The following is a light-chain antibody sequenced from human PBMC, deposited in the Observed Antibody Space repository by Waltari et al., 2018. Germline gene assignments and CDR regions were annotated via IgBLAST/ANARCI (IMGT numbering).Light chain of an antibody. CDR3: QQYGSSVLYT. CDR1: QRLTKNY. CDR2: GAS. J-gene: IGKJ2*01. V-gene: IGKV3-20*01. Sequence: EIVLTQSPGTLSLSPGERATLSCRTSQRLTKNYLAWYQQKPGQAPRLLIYGASSRAAGIPDRFSGSGSGTDFTLTISRLEPEDFAVYDCQQYGSSVLYTFGQGTKLEIK.